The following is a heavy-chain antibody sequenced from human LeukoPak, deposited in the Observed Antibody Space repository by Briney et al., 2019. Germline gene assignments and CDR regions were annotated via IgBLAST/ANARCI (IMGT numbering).Heavy chain of an antibody. CDR3: AREVGQWLVRGGFDP. Sequence: ASVKVSCKASGHTFTSYYMHWVRQAPGQGLEWMGIINPSGGSTSYAQKFQGRVTMTRDTSTSTVYMELSSLRSEDTAVYYCAREVGQWLVRGGFDPWGQGTLVTVSS. V-gene: IGHV1-46*01. J-gene: IGHJ5*02. D-gene: IGHD6-19*01. CDR1: GHTFTSYY. CDR2: INPSGGST.